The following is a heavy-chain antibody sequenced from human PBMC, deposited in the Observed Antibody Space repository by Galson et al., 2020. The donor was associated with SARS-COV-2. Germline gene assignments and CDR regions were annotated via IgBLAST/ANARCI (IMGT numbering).Heavy chain of an antibody. D-gene: IGHD4-17*01. Sequence: GGSLRLSCAASGFTFSSYGMHWVRQAPGKGLEWVAVISYDGSNKYYADSVKGRFTISRDNSKNTLYLQMNSLRAEDTAVYYCAKELTTGFDGMDVWGQGTTVTVSS. CDR2: ISYDGSNK. CDR1: GFTFSSYG. V-gene: IGHV3-30*18. CDR3: AKELTTGFDGMDV. J-gene: IGHJ6*02.